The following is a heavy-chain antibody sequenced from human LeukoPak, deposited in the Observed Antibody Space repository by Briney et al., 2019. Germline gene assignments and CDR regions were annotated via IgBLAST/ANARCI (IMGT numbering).Heavy chain of an antibody. D-gene: IGHD3-22*01. CDR2: INPSGGST. J-gene: IGHJ2*01. CDR1: GYTFTSYY. Sequence: ASVKVSCKASGYTFTSYYMHWVRQAPGQGLEWMGIINPSGGSTSYAQKFQGRVTMTRDTSTSTVYMELSGLRSEDTAVYYCARGTNSSGYYGWYFDLWGRGTLVTVSS. V-gene: IGHV1-46*01. CDR3: ARGTNSSGYYGWYFDL.